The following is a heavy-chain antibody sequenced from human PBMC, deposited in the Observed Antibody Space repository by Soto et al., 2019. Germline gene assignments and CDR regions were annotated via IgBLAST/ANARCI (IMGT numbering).Heavy chain of an antibody. J-gene: IGHJ4*02. CDR2: IYWDDDK. V-gene: IGHV2-5*02. CDR1: GFSLSTSGVG. CDR3: AHSRPPRLLDY. Sequence: QITLKESGPTLVKPTQTLTLTCTFSGFSLSTSGVGVGWIRQPPGKALEWLALIYWDDDKRYSSSRNSRLTNTKDTSKNQVVLTMTNMDPVDTATYYCAHSRPPRLLDYWGQGTLVTVSS. D-gene: IGHD6-6*01.